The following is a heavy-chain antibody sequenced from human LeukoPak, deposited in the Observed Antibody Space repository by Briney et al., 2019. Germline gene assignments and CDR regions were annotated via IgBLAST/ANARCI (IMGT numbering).Heavy chain of an antibody. CDR3: ARGEGYSYSDDYYFFYMDV. CDR1: GFTFSSYS. V-gene: IGHV3-21*01. J-gene: IGHJ6*03. Sequence: GGSLRLSCAASGFTFSSYSMNWVRQAPGKGLEWVSSISSSSYIYYADSVKGRFTISRDNAKNSLYLQMNSLRAEDTAVYYCARGEGYSYSDDYYFFYMDVWGKGTTVTVSS. D-gene: IGHD5-18*01. CDR2: ISSSSYI.